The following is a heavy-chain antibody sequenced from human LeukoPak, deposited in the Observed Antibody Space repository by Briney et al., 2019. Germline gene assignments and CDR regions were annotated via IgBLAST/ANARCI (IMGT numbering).Heavy chain of an antibody. CDR1: GGTFSSYA. Sequence: SVKVSCKASGGTFSSYAISWVRQAPGQGLEWMGGIIPIFGTANYAQKFQGRVTITADKSTSTAYMELSSLRSEDTAVYYCARDREYYHDSSGYYSYNWFDPWGQGTLVTVSS. J-gene: IGHJ5*02. CDR2: IIPIFGTA. CDR3: ARDREYYHDSSGYYSYNWFDP. V-gene: IGHV1-69*06. D-gene: IGHD3-22*01.